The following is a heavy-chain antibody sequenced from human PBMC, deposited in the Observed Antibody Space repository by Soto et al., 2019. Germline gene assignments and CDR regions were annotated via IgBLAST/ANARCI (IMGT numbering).Heavy chain of an antibody. D-gene: IGHD1-26*01. J-gene: IGHJ4*02. Sequence: QVQLVQSGAEVKKPGASVKVSCKAAGYSFTSYGISWVRQAPGQELERMGWISAYNGNTNYAQKLQGRVTITTDSATSTAYMELRSLRSDDTAVDYCARGQCERLPLFDNWGQGTLVTVSS. CDR1: GYSFTSYG. V-gene: IGHV1-18*01. CDR2: ISAYNGNT. CDR3: ARGQCERLPLFDN.